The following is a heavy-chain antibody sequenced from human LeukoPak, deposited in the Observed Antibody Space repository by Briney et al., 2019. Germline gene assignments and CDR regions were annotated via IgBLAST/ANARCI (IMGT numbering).Heavy chain of an antibody. V-gene: IGHV3-49*03. D-gene: IGHD3-22*01. CDR3: TREGYYYDSSGYQKDAFDI. J-gene: IGHJ3*02. CDR2: IRSKAYGGTT. CDR1: GFTFGDYA. Sequence: PGGSLRLSCTASGFTFGDYAMSWFRQAPGKGLEWVGFIRSKAYGGTTEYAASVKGRFTISRDDSKSIAYLQMNSLKTEDTAVYYCTREGYYYDSSGYQKDAFDIWGQGTMVTVSS.